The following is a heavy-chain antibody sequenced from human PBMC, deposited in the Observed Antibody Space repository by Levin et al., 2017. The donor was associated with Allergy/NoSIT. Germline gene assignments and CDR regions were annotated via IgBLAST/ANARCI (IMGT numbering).Heavy chain of an antibody. V-gene: IGHV7-4-1*02. CDR1: GYIFTSYA. CDR3: TRDQAVAAVYNWLDP. D-gene: IGHD6-25*01. Sequence: ASVKVSCKTSGYIFTSYAINWVRQAPGQGFEWMGWINTNTGNPTYAQGFTGRFVFSLDTSVSTAYLQISSLEAEDTAIYYCTRDQAVAAVYNWLDPWGQGTLVTVSS. J-gene: IGHJ5*02. CDR2: INTNTGNP.